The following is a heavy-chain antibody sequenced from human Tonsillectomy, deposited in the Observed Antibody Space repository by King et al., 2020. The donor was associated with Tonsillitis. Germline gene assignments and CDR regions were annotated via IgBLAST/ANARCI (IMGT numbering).Heavy chain of an antibody. D-gene: IGHD1-26*01. CDR1: GGSISGYY. CDR2: IYYSGST. J-gene: IGHJ3*02. Sequence: QLQESGPRLVKPSETLSVTCTVSGGSISGYYWSWIRQPPGKGLEWIGYIYYSGSTRYNPSLKSRLTISVDTSRNQFSLKLTSVTAAATAVYYCARRRSIVGAAPTDAFDIWGQGTMVTVSS. V-gene: IGHV4-59*08. CDR3: ARRRSIVGAAPTDAFDI.